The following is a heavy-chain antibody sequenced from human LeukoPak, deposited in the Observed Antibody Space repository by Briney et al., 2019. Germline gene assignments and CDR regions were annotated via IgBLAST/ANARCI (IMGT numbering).Heavy chain of an antibody. V-gene: IGHV4-59*01. Sequence: SETLSLTCTVSGGSISTYYWSWIRQPPGKGLEWIWYIYYSGSTNYSPSLKSRVTISVDTSKNQFSLNLNSVTAADTAVYYCARGRDGYNLYYYYGMDVWGQGTTVTVSS. CDR1: GGSISTYY. CDR3: ARGRDGYNLYYYYGMDV. J-gene: IGHJ6*02. D-gene: IGHD5-24*01. CDR2: IYYSGST.